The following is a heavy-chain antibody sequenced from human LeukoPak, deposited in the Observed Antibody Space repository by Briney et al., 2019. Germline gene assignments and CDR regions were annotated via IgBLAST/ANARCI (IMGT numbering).Heavy chain of an antibody. CDR1: GYTFTRYD. D-gene: IGHD2-15*01. CDR2: INLKSGNT. CDR3: TRVDGSPDY. V-gene: IGHV1-8*03. Sequence: ASVKVSCKASGYTFTRYDINWVRQATGQGLEWMGWINLKSGNTGHAQKFQGRVTITRDTSISTVYLELSSLRSEDTALYFCTRVDGSPDYWGQGTLVTVSS. J-gene: IGHJ4*02.